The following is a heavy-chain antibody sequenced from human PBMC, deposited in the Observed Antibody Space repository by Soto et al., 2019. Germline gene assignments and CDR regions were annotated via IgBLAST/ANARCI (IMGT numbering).Heavy chain of an antibody. V-gene: IGHV3-66*01. CDR2: IYSGGST. D-gene: IGHD4-17*01. Sequence: GGSLRLSCAASGFTVSSNYMSWVRQAPGKGLEWVSVIYSGGSTYYADALKGRFTISRDNSKNTLYLQMNSLRAEDTAVYYCARDFDDYGDYGPTFDYWGQGTLVTVSS. CDR1: GFTVSSNY. J-gene: IGHJ4*02. CDR3: ARDFDDYGDYGPTFDY.